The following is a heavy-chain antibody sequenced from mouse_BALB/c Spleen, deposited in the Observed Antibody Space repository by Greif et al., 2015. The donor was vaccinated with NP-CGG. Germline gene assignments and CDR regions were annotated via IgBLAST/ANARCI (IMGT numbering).Heavy chain of an antibody. J-gene: IGHJ4*01. CDR2: ISSGSSTI. Sequence: EVQGVESGGGLVQPGGSRKLSCAASGFTFSSFGMHWVRQAPEKGLEWVAYISSGSSTIYYADTVKGRFTISRDNPKNPLFLQMTSLRSEDTAMYYCARRDRYAMDYWGQGTSVTVSS. CDR1: GFTFSSFG. V-gene: IGHV5-17*02. CDR3: ARRDRYAMDY.